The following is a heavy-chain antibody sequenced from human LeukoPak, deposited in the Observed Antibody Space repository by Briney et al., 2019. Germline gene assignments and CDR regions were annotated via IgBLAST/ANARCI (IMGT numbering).Heavy chain of an antibody. CDR1: GGSISSTTYY. J-gene: IGHJ4*02. V-gene: IGHV4-39*01. CDR2: ICCSGST. D-gene: IGHD3-16*01. CDR3: VRGSTLRHYQY. Sequence: SETLSLTCSASGGSISSTTYYWGWIRPPPGKGLEWIVSICCSGSTYYNPTVECRVTVSVDTSKDQFTLKLSSVTAADTAVYYCVRGSTLRHYQYWGQGNLVTVSS.